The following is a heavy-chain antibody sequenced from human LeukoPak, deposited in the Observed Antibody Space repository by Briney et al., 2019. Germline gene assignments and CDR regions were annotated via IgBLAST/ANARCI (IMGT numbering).Heavy chain of an antibody. Sequence: GGSLRLSCAASGFTVSSNYMNWVRQAPGKGLKWVSVIYSGGNTYYADSVKGRFTISRDTSKNMLYLQMNNLKGEDTAVYYCARRMVNIDDHDAFDVWGQGTMVTVSS. CDR3: ARRMVNIDDHDAFDV. CDR1: GFTVSSNY. V-gene: IGHV3-66*04. CDR2: IYSGGNT. J-gene: IGHJ3*01. D-gene: IGHD2-21*01.